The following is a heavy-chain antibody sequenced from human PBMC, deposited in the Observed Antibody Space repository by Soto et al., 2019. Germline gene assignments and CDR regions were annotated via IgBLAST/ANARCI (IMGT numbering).Heavy chain of an antibody. D-gene: IGHD2-15*01. V-gene: IGHV4-59*11. CDR1: GGSIISHY. CDR3: ARGGWSLDY. CDR2: IHYSGST. J-gene: IGHJ4*02. Sequence: QVQLQESGPGLVKPSETLSLTCSVSGGSIISHYWTWIRQPPGKGLEWIGYIHYSGSTDYNPSLKNRLTISEDKFKNQFALKLSSVTAADTAVYYCARGGWSLDYWGQGTLVTVSS.